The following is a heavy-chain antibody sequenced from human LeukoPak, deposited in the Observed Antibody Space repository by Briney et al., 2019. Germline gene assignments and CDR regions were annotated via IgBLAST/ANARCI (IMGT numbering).Heavy chain of an antibody. CDR2: IIPILGIA. D-gene: IGHD1-26*01. V-gene: IGHV1-69*04. CDR1: GGTFSSYA. J-gene: IGHJ4*02. CDR3: ARDLSEPHLRCELPPPRPYYFDD. Sequence: SVKVSCKASGGTFSSYAISWVRQAPGQGLEWMGRIIPILGIANYAQKFQGRVTITADKSTSTAYMELSSLRPEDTAVYYCARDLSEPHLRCELPPPRPYYFDDWCQGTLVTVSS.